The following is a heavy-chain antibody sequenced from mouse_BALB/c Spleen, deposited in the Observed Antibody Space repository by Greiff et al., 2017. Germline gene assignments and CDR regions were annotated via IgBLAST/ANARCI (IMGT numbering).Heavy chain of an antibody. CDR2: ISSGSSTI. J-gene: IGHJ3*01. D-gene: IGHD2-4*01. Sequence: EVMLVESGGGLVQPGGSRKLSCAASGFTFSSFGMHWVRQAPEKGLEWVAYISSGSSTIYYADTVKGRFTISRDNPKNTLFLQMTSLRSEDTAMYYCARLGAYYDYDGFAYWGQGTLVTVSA. V-gene: IGHV5-17*02. CDR3: ARLGAYYDYDGFAY. CDR1: GFTFSSFG.